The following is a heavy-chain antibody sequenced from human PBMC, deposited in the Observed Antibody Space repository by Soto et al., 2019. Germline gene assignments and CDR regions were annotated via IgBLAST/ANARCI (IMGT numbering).Heavy chain of an antibody. V-gene: IGHV4-39*01. CDR2: IYYSGST. D-gene: IGHD6-19*01. Sequence: QLQLQESGPGLVKPSETLSLTCTVSGGSISSSSYYWGCIRQPPGKGLEWIGSIYYSGSTYYNPSLKSRVTIYVDTSKNQFSLKVSSVTAADTAVYYWASQTDAVAPDYFQHWGQGNLVTVSS. CDR1: GGSISSSSYY. CDR3: ASQTDAVAPDYFQH. J-gene: IGHJ1*01.